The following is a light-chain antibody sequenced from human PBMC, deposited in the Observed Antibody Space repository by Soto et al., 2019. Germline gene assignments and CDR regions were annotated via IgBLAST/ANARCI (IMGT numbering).Light chain of an antibody. CDR3: QQYDSYPLT. V-gene: IGKV1-5*03. CDR2: KAS. Sequence: DIQMTQSHSTLPASVWYRVTITCRASQSISSWLAWYQQKPGKAPKLLIYKASTLESGVPSRFSGSASGTEFTLTISSLQPDDFATYYCQQYDSYPLTFGGGTKVEIK. J-gene: IGKJ4*01. CDR1: QSISSW.